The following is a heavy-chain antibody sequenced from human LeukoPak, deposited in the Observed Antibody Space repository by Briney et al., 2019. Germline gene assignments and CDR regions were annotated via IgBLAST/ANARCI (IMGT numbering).Heavy chain of an antibody. V-gene: IGHV4-38-2*02. CDR3: ASYILTSIAAAGPPLAEYFQH. CDR2: IYHSGST. CDR1: GYSISSGYY. D-gene: IGHD6-13*01. Sequence: SETLSLTCTVSGYSISSGYYWGWIRQPPGKGLEWIGSIYHSGSTYHNPSLKSRVTISVDTSKNQFSLKLSSVTAADTAVYYCASYILTSIAAAGPPLAEYFQHWGQGTLVTVSS. J-gene: IGHJ1*01.